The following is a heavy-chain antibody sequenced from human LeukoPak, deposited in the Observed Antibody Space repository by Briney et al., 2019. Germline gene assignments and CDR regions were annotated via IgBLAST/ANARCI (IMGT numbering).Heavy chain of an antibody. J-gene: IGHJ4*02. CDR1: GFTFSSYW. CDR2: IKQDGREK. D-gene: IGHD5-12*01. CDR3: ARVGGYDYPSFDY. Sequence: GGSLRLSCAASGFTFSSYWMSWVRQAPGKGLELVATIKQDGREKYYVDSVKGRFTISRDNAKTSLYLQMNSLRAEDTAVYYCARVGGYDYPSFDYWGQGTLVTVSS. V-gene: IGHV3-7*01.